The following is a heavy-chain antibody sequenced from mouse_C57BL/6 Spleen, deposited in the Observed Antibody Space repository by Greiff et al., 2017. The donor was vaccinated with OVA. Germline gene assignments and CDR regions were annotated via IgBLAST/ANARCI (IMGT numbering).Heavy chain of an antibody. Sequence: VQLQQPGAELVKPGASVKISCKASGYAFSSYWMNWVKQRPGKGLEWIGQIYPGDGDTNYNGKFKGKATLTADKSSSTAYMQLSSLTSEDSAVYFCARVDATGYAMDYWGQGTSVTVSS. V-gene: IGHV1-80*01. CDR2: IYPGDGDT. D-gene: IGHD6-1*01. CDR3: ARVDATGYAMDY. CDR1: GYAFSSYW. J-gene: IGHJ4*01.